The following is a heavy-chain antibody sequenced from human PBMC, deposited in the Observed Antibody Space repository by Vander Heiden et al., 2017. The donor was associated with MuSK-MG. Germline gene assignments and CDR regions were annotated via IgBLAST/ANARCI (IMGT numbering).Heavy chain of an antibody. V-gene: IGHV1-69*04. Sequence: QVQLVQSGAEVKKPGSSVKVSCKASGGTFSSYAISWVRQAPGQGLEWMGGIIPILGIANYAQKFQGRVTITADESTSTAYKELSSLRSEDTAVYYCARDPDYGDLDLFDYWGQGTLVTVSS. CDR2: IIPILGIA. CDR3: ARDPDYGDLDLFDY. D-gene: IGHD4-17*01. CDR1: GGTFSSYA. J-gene: IGHJ4*02.